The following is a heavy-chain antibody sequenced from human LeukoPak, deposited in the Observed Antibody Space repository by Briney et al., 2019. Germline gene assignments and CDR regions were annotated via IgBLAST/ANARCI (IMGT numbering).Heavy chain of an antibody. CDR3: ARGEGDTWIQLWHYFDY. J-gene: IGHJ4*02. CDR2: INHSGST. Sequence: SETLSLTCAVYGGSFSGYYWSWIRQPPGKGLEWIGEINHSGSTNYNPSLKSRVTISVDTSKNQFSLKLSSVTAADTAVYCCARGEGDTWIQLWHYFDYWGQGTLVTVSS. D-gene: IGHD5-18*01. CDR1: GGSFSGYY. V-gene: IGHV4-34*01.